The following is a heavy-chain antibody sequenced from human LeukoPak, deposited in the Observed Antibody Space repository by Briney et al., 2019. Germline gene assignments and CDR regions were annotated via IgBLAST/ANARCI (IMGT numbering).Heavy chain of an antibody. D-gene: IGHD3-22*01. V-gene: IGHV3-7*01. CDR3: ARDADYYDSSGYTHIFDY. J-gene: IGHJ4*02. CDR1: GFTFNGYW. Sequence: GGSLRLSCAASGFTFNGYWMSWVRQAPGKGLEWVANIKQDGSDKYYVDSVEGRFTISRDNAKNSLYLQMDSLRAEDTAVYYCARDADYYDSSGYTHIFDYWGQGTLVTVSS. CDR2: IKQDGSDK.